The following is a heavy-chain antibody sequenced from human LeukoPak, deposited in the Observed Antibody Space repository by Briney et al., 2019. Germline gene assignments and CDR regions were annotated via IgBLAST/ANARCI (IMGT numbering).Heavy chain of an antibody. CDR2: IYPGDSDT. CDR1: GYTFSIFW. CDR3: ARHKGYYGSGTTGLDY. V-gene: IGHV5-51*01. D-gene: IGHD3-10*01. Sequence: GESLKISCKTSGYTFSIFWIGWVRQMPGKGLEWIGMIYPGDSDTRYSPSFQGQVTTSADKSTNTAYLQWGSLKASDTAMYYCARHKGYYGSGTTGLDYWGQGTLVTVSS. J-gene: IGHJ4*02.